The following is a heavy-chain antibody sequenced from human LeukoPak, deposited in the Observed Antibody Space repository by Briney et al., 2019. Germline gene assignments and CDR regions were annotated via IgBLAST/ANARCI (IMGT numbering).Heavy chain of an antibody. CDR3: ARDAPQVPAAGVLTS. D-gene: IGHD6-13*01. J-gene: IGHJ5*02. CDR1: GFTVSDNY. Sequence: PGGSLRLSCAASGFTVSDNYMSWVRQAPGQGLEGVSVMYSGGDTYYENSVKGRFTFSRDISKNTLYLQMNGLRTEDTAMYYCARDAPQVPAAGVLTSWGQGTLVTVSS. V-gene: IGHV3-53*01. CDR2: MYSGGDT.